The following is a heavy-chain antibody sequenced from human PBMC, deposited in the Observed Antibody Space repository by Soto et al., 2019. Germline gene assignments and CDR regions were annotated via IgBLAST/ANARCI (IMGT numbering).Heavy chain of an antibody. D-gene: IGHD3-3*01. CDR3: AKDMRYDFWSGYLGWFDP. CDR2: ISWNSGSI. J-gene: IGHJ5*02. Sequence: GGSLRLSCAASGFTFDDYAMHWVRQAPGKGLEWVSGISWNSGSIGYADSVKGRFTISRDNAKNSLYLQMNSLRAEDTALYYCAKDMRYDFWSGYLGWFDPWGQGTLVTVSS. V-gene: IGHV3-9*01. CDR1: GFTFDDYA.